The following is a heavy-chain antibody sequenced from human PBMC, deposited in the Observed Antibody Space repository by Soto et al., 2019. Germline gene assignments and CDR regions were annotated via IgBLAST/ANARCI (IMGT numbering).Heavy chain of an antibody. V-gene: IGHV4-61*01. D-gene: IGHD2-21*01. J-gene: IGHJ4*02. Sequence: ITCTVSGDSVTRNQYYWAWIRQPPGTGLEWIGYIYSSGTTNYDPSLKSRVTISLDTSKNQFSLKVNSVTAADTAVYYCARRAVMAVTGRIATWLAYWGQGSLVIVS. CDR2: IYSSGTT. CDR3: ARRAVMAVTGRIATWLAY. CDR1: GDSVTRNQYY.